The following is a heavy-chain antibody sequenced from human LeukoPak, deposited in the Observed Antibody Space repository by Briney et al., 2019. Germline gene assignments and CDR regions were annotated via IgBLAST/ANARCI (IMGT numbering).Heavy chain of an antibody. J-gene: IGHJ4*02. CDR1: GGSISGTSW. Sequence: SETLSLTCGVSGGSISGTSWWSWVRQPPGQGLEWIGEISLAGQTNYNPSLNGRVTISLDKSSNQLSLHLTSVTAADTATYFCSRESGPFCPFGYWGQGTLVIVSS. V-gene: IGHV4/OR15-8*02. CDR2: ISLAGQT. CDR3: SRESGPFCPFGY. D-gene: IGHD1-26*01.